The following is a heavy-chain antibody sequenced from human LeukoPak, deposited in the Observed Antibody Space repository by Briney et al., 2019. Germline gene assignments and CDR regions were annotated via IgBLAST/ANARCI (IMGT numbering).Heavy chain of an antibody. CDR2: ISSSSSTI. CDR3: VIVLMPIYHHDSGGGRLPMSRDNAKNSLYLQMNSLRAEDTAVYYWARVGVGGGRFDS. Sequence: GGSLRLSCAASGFTFSTYSINWVRQAPGKGLEWVSYISSSSSTIYYADSVKGRFTISRDNATNSLYLQMNSMRDVDKAVAYVVIVLMPIYHHDSGGGRLPMSRDNAKNSLYLQMNSLRAEDTAVYYWARVGVGGGRFDSWGQGTLVTVSS. J-gene: IGHJ4*02. D-gene: IGHD2-21*01. CDR1: GFTFSTYS. V-gene: IGHV3-48*02.